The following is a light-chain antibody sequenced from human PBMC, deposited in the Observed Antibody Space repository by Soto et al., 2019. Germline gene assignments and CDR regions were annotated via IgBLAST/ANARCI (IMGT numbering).Light chain of an antibody. Sequence: EIVLTQSPVTLSLSPGERATLSCRASQSVSSSYLAWYQQKPGQAPRLLNYGASSRATGIPDRFSGSGSGTDFTLTISRLEPEDFAVYYCQQYHRSPYTFGQGTKLEIK. CDR2: GAS. V-gene: IGKV3-20*01. J-gene: IGKJ2*01. CDR3: QQYHRSPYT. CDR1: QSVSSSY.